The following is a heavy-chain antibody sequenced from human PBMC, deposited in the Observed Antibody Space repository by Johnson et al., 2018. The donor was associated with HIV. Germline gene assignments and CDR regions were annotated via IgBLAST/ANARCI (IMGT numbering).Heavy chain of an antibody. Sequence: VQLVESGGGLVQPGGSLTLSCAAPGFSVSSYYMTWVRQAPGKGLDWVSVISSGGDTYYADSVRGRFPISRDNSKNSLYLQMNRLRAEDTAVYYCAKAGQMVAATSAFDIWGQGTMVTVSS. J-gene: IGHJ3*02. D-gene: IGHD2-15*01. CDR3: AKAGQMVAATSAFDI. V-gene: IGHV3-66*01. CDR2: ISSGGDT. CDR1: GFSVSSYY.